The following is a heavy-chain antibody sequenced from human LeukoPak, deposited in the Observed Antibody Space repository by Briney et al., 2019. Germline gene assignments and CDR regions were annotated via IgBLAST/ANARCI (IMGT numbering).Heavy chain of an antibody. CDR3: ARVGEYTSSPARTTYSYMDV. Sequence: ASVKVSCKASGGAFNRYAISWVRQAPGQGHEWMGVIIPIHGTTNYAQAFQGRVTITTDESTSTAYMELGSLRSGDTAIYYCARVGEYTSSPARTTYSYMDVWGKGTTVTVSS. D-gene: IGHD6-13*01. V-gene: IGHV1-69*05. CDR2: IIPIHGTT. J-gene: IGHJ6*03. CDR1: GGAFNRYA.